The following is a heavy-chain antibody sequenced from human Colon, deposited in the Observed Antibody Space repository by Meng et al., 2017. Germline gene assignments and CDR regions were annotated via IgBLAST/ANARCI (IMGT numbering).Heavy chain of an antibody. CDR3: ARGMDKAKTGY. V-gene: IGHV4-34*02. CDR2: IHPTGST. D-gene: IGHD5-18*01. CDR1: GWSFNNYY. J-gene: IGHJ4*02. Sequence: QVQLQQEGAGLCKPAETLSLTCAGYGWSFNNYYWGWVRQPPGKGLEWIGEIHPTGSTSCNPSLKSRVSISVDTSKNQFSLKVSSVTAADTAMYYCARGMDKAKTGYWGQGTLVTVSS.